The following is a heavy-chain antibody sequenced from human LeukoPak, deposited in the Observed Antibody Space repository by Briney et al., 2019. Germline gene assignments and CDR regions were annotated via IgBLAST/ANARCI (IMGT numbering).Heavy chain of an antibody. Sequence: ASVKVSCKASGYTFNRYYVHWVRQAPGQGLEWMGIINPSGTSTSYAQKFQGRVTMTRDTSTSTDYMELSSLRSEDTAVYYCARDNSRNSRGWWFDPWGQGTLVTVSS. CDR2: INPSGTST. V-gene: IGHV1-46*02. CDR3: ARDNSRNSRGWWFDP. CDR1: GYTFNRYY. D-gene: IGHD4-23*01. J-gene: IGHJ5*02.